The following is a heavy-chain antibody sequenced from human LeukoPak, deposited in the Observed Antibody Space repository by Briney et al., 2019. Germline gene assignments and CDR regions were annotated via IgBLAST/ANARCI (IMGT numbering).Heavy chain of an antibody. V-gene: IGHV3-23*01. CDR2: ICANDGNT. CDR3: AKGSGSSCYSPCDY. J-gene: IGHJ4*02. Sequence: GGSLRLSCAASGFTFSSYAMSWVRQAPGKGLEWVSVICANDGNTYYADAVKGRFTISRDNSKDTLYLQMDSLRAEDTAVYYCAKGSGSSCYSPCDYWGQGILVTVSS. CDR1: GFTFSSYA. D-gene: IGHD2-15*01.